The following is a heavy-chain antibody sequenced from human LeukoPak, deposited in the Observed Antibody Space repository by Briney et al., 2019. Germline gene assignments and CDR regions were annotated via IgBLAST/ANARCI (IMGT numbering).Heavy chain of an antibody. D-gene: IGHD3-16*01. V-gene: IGHV4-59*12. J-gene: IGHJ4*02. CDR1: GGSISSYY. CDR3: ARRRIRLTLDY. Sequence: SETLSLTCTVSGGSISSYYWSWIRQPPGKGLEWIGYIYYSGSTNYNPSLKSRVTISVDTSKNQFSLKLGSVTAADTAVYYCARRRIRLTLDYWGQGTLVTVSS. CDR2: IYYSGST.